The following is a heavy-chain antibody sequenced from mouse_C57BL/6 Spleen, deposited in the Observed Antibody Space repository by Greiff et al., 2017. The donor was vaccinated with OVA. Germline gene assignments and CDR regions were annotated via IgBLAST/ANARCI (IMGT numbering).Heavy chain of an antibody. CDR2: INPYNGGT. D-gene: IGHD1-1*01. CDR3: AREGYYYGSSSYAMDY. J-gene: IGHJ4*01. V-gene: IGHV1-19*01. Sequence: VQLQQSGPVLVKPGASVKMSCKASGYTFTDYYMNWVKQSHGKSLEWIGVINPYNGGTSYNQKFKGKATLTVDKSSSPAYMELHSLTSEDSAVYDCAREGYYYGSSSYAMDYWGQGTSVTVSS. CDR1: GYTFTDYY.